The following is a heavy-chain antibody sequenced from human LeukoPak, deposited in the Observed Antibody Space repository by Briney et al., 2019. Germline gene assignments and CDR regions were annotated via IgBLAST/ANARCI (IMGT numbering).Heavy chain of an antibody. Sequence: SETLSLTCTVSGDSISYYYWSWIRQPPGKGLEWIGKIYYSGNTNYNPSPKSRVTISVDTSKNQFSLKPSSVTAADTAVYYCARVRGYSYDSTDFDYWGQGTLVTVSS. J-gene: IGHJ4*02. CDR1: GDSISYYY. V-gene: IGHV4-59*01. CDR3: ARVRGYSYDSTDFDY. D-gene: IGHD5-18*01. CDR2: IYYSGNT.